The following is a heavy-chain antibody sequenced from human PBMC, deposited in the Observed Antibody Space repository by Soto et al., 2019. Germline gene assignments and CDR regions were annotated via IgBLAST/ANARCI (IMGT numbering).Heavy chain of an antibody. V-gene: IGHV4-39*01. Sequence: SETLSLTCTVSGGSIKVGGYYWGWIRQPPGKGLEWLATTYYSGTTYYNPSLKSRLTISLDTSRNLFSLDLTSVTAADTAFYYCAKLAYGDYSTWGQGTLVTVSS. J-gene: IGHJ4*02. CDR3: AKLAYGDYST. CDR1: GGSIKVGGYY. D-gene: IGHD2-21*01. CDR2: TYYSGTT.